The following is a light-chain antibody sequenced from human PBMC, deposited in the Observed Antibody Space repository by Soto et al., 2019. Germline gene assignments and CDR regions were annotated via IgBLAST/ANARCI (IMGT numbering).Light chain of an antibody. V-gene: IGLV2-14*01. CDR3: SSYTSSRTLV. J-gene: IGLJ2*01. Sequence: QAVVTQPASVSGSPGQSITISCTGTSSDVGGYNYVSWYQQHPGKAPKLMICEVSNRPSGVSNRFSGSKSGNTASLTISGLQAEDEADYYCSSYTSSRTLVFGGGTKVTVL. CDR2: EVS. CDR1: SSDVGGYNY.